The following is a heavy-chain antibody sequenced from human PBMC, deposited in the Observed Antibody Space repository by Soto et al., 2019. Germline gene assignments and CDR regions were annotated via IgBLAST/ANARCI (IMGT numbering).Heavy chain of an antibody. Sequence: QVQLVQSGAEVKKPGSSVTVCCKASGGTFSSYTISWVRQAPGQGLEWMGGIIPIFGTANYAQKFQGRVTITADESTSTAYMELSSLRSEDTAVYYCARGNHRWLQLWYFDLLGRGTLVTVSS. CDR3: ARGNHRWLQLWYFDL. D-gene: IGHD5-12*01. CDR2: IIPIFGTA. J-gene: IGHJ2*01. CDR1: GGTFSSYT. V-gene: IGHV1-69*12.